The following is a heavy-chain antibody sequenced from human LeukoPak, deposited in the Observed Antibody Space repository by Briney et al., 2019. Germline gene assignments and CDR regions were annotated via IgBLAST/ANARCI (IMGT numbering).Heavy chain of an antibody. CDR3: ARSAGFYIPHYFDY. D-gene: IGHD2/OR15-2a*01. J-gene: IGHJ4*02. Sequence: SQTLSLTCTVSGGSISSGDYYWSWIRQSPGKGLEWIGYIYYSGSTYYNPSLKSRVTISVDTSKNQFSLKLSSLTAADTAVYYCARSAGFYIPHYFDYWGQGTLVTVSS. V-gene: IGHV4-30-4*08. CDR1: GGSISSGDYY. CDR2: IYYSGST.